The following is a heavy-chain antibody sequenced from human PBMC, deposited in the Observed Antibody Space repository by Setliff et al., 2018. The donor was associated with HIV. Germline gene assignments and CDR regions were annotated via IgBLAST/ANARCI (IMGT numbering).Heavy chain of an antibody. D-gene: IGHD3-10*01. CDR3: ARGYYGSDLQNAMDV. CDR1: GFTFSSYW. Sequence: GGSLRLSCAASGFTFSSYWMHWVRQAPGKGLVWVSRLNTDGSSTKYADSVKGRFTISRDNSKNTLYLQMDSLRGEDTAVYYCARGYYGSDLQNAMDVWGQGTTVTVSS. J-gene: IGHJ6*02. V-gene: IGHV3-74*03. CDR2: LNTDGSST.